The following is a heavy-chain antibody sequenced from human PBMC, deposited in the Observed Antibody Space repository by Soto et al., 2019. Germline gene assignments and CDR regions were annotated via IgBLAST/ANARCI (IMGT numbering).Heavy chain of an antibody. CDR3: ARHESFYGLDV. J-gene: IGHJ6*02. CDR2: IYPGDSDT. V-gene: IGHV5-51*01. CDR1: GYSFTSYW. Sequence: GESLKISCEGSGYSFTSYWIGWVRQMPGKGLEWMGIIYPGDSDTRYSPSFQAQVTISADKSISTAYLQWSSLKASDTAMYYCARHESFYGLDVWGQGTKVTVSS.